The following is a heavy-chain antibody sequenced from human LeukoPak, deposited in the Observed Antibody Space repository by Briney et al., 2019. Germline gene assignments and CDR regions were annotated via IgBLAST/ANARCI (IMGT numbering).Heavy chain of an antibody. Sequence: SETLSLTCTVSGGSISSYYWSWIRQPPGKELEWIGHIYYTGSTNYNPSLNSRVTISVDTSKKQFSLRLTSVIAADTAVYYCAKSNGYGLVDIWGQGTMVTVSS. D-gene: IGHD3-10*01. CDR2: IYYTGST. CDR1: GGSISSYY. J-gene: IGHJ3*02. CDR3: AKSNGYGLVDI. V-gene: IGHV4-59*03.